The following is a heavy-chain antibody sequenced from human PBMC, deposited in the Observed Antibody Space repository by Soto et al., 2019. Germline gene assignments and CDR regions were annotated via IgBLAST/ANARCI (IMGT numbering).Heavy chain of an antibody. V-gene: IGHV1-18*01. CDR1: GYTFTSYG. CDR2: ISAYNGNT. CDR3: ARHYGSGRRSIWNYQYYSMDV. Sequence: ASLKVSCRASGYTFTSYGISWVRQAPGQGLEWMGWISAYNGNTNYAQKLQGRVTMTTDTSTSTAYMELRSLRSDDTAVYYCARHYGSGRRSIWNYQYYSMDVWGKGTPVTDS. D-gene: IGHD3-10*01. J-gene: IGHJ6*03.